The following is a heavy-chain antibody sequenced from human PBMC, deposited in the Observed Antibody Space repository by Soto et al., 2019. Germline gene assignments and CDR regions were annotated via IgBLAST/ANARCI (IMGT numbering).Heavy chain of an antibody. CDR1: GGTFSSYT. V-gene: IGHV1-69*04. CDR3: AREATGSLRVGATTINYWFDP. D-gene: IGHD1-26*01. Sequence: SAKVSCKASGGTFSSYTISWVRQAPGQGLEWMGRIIPILGIANYAQKFQRRVTITADKSTSTAYMELSSLRSEDTAVYYCAREATGSLRVGATTINYWFDPWGQGTLVTVSS. J-gene: IGHJ5*02. CDR2: IIPILGIA.